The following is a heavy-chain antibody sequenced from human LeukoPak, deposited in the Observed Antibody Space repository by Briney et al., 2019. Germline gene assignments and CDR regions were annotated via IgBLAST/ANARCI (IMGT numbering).Heavy chain of an antibody. V-gene: IGHV3-23*01. Sequence: TGGSLRLSCAASGFTFSSYAISWVRQAPGKGLEWGSAISGIVGSTYYADSVKGRFTISRDNSKNTLYLQMNSLRAEDTAVYYCAKQTIIVVAGDFDYWGQGTLVTVSS. CDR3: AKQTIIVVAGDFDY. CDR1: GFTFSSYA. CDR2: ISGIVGST. J-gene: IGHJ4*02. D-gene: IGHD3-22*01.